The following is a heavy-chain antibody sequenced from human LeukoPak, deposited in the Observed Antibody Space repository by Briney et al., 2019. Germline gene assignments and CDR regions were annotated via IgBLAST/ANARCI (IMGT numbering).Heavy chain of an antibody. J-gene: IGHJ4*02. V-gene: IGHV3-53*01. Sequence: PGGSLRLSCAASGFTVSSNYMTWVRQAPGKGLEWVSVIYNGGSTYYADSVKGRFTISRDNSKNTLYLQMNSLRAEDTAVYYCAKVRGYTYGDDYWGQGTLVTVSS. CDR1: GFTVSSNY. CDR2: IYNGGST. D-gene: IGHD5-18*01. CDR3: AKVRGYTYGDDY.